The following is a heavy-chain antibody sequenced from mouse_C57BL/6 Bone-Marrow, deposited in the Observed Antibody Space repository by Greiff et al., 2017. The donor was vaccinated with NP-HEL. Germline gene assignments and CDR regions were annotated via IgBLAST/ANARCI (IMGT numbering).Heavy chain of an antibody. Sequence: EVKLVESGGGLVKPGGSLKLSCAASGFTFSSYAMSWVRQTPEKRLEWVATISDGGSYTYYPDNVKGRFTISRDNAKNNLYLQMSHLKSEDTAMDYCAREDYGWFAYWGQGTLVTVSA. CDR1: GFTFSSYA. CDR3: AREDYGWFAY. D-gene: IGHD1-1*02. CDR2: ISDGGSYT. V-gene: IGHV5-4*01. J-gene: IGHJ3*01.